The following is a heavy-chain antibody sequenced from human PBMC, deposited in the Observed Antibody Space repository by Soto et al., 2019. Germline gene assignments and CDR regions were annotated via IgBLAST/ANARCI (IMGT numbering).Heavy chain of an antibody. D-gene: IGHD2-21*01. Sequence: QVQVVQSGAEVKKPESSVKVSCKPSGGTFNTYTVNWVRLAPGHGLEWMGRFIPILDMANYAQKFQDRVTITADNSTFTAYMELNSLTSDDTAVYYCTVTYCRDNSCPRDFDFWGAGTRVTVSS. CDR1: GGTFNTYT. CDR2: FIPILDMA. V-gene: IGHV1-69*02. J-gene: IGHJ4*02. CDR3: TVTYCRDNSCPRDFDF.